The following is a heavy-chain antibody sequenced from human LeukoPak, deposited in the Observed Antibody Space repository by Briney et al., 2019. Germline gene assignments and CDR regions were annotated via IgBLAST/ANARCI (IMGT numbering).Heavy chain of an antibody. CDR1: GFTFSSYA. CDR2: ISYDGSNK. CDR3: ARVDSSSWPYYYYGMDV. Sequence: GGSLRLSCAASGFTFSSYAMHWVRQAPGKGLEWVAVISYDGSNKYYADSVKGRFTISRDNSKNTLYLQMNSLRAEDTAVYYCARVDSSSWPYYYYGMDVWGQGTTVTVSS. J-gene: IGHJ6*02. V-gene: IGHV3-30-3*01. D-gene: IGHD6-13*01.